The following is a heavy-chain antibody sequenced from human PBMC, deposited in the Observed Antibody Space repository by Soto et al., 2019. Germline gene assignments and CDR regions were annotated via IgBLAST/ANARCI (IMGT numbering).Heavy chain of an antibody. J-gene: IGHJ4*02. Sequence: SETLSLTCSVSGDSINSRYWSWIRQPPGKGLEWIGYIDYVGSTNYAPSLQSRVTMSVDTSKNQVSLKLRYVTDADTAVYYCVRQRGNYFDFWGQGTLVTVSS. CDR3: VRQRGNYFDF. CDR1: GDSINSRY. V-gene: IGHV4-59*11. CDR2: IDYVGST. D-gene: IGHD3-10*01.